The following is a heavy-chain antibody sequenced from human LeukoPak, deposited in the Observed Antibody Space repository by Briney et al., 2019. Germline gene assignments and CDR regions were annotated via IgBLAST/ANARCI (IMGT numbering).Heavy chain of an antibody. CDR2: IDTTTTFI. D-gene: IGHD6-19*01. CDR1: GFTFRNYE. V-gene: IGHV3-21*04. CDR3: ANLIPVAATPFDY. J-gene: IGHJ4*02. Sequence: PGGSLRLSCAASGFTFRNYEMNWVRQAPGKGLEWVSSIDTTTTFIYYADSVKGRFTISRDNAQNSLYLQMNSLRAEDTAVYYCANLIPVAATPFDYWGRGTLVTVSS.